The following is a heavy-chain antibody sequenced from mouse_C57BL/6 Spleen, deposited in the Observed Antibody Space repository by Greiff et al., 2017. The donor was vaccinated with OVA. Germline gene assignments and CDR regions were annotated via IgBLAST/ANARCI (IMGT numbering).Heavy chain of an antibody. CDR2: INPYNGGT. J-gene: IGHJ2*01. CDR1: GYTFTDYY. D-gene: IGHD1-1*01. CDR3: ASYYYGSSPFDY. V-gene: IGHV1-19*01. Sequence: DVQLQESGPVLVKPGASVKMSCKASGYTFTDYYMNWVKQSHGKSLEWIGVINPYNGGTSYNQKFKGKATLTVDKSSSTAYMELNSLTSEDSAVYYCASYYYGSSPFDYWGQGTTLTVSS.